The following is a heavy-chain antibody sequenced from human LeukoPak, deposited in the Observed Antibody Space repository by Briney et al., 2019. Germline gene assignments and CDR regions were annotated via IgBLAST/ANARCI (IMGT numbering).Heavy chain of an antibody. CDR1: GYTFTSYY. CDR2: INPSGGST. V-gene: IGHV1-46*01. CDR3: ARDWNGWGSSWYST. J-gene: IGHJ4*02. D-gene: IGHD6-13*01. Sequence: ASVKVSCKASGYTFTSYYMHWVRQAPGEGLEWMGIINPSGGSTSYAQKFQGRVTMTRDTSISTAYMELSRLRSDDTAVYYCARDWNGWGSSWYSTWGQGTLVTVSS.